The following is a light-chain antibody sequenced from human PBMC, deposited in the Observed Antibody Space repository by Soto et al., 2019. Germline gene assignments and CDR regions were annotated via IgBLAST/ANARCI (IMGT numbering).Light chain of an antibody. CDR2: GAS. J-gene: IGKJ5*01. CDR3: HQYGSSPLVT. Sequence: EIVLTQSPGTLSLSPGERATLSCRASQSVSSNYLAWYQQKPGQAPRLLIYGASSRATGIPDRFSGSGSGTDFTLTISRLEPEDFAVYYCHQYGSSPLVTFGQGTRLEIK. CDR1: QSVSSNY. V-gene: IGKV3-20*01.